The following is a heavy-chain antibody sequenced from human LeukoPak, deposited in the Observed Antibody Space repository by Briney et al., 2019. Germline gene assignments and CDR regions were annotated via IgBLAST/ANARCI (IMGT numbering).Heavy chain of an antibody. Sequence: GGSLRLSCVASGFTFSTYAMGWVRQVPGKGLEWVSSVSESGGSTYYADSVKGRFTISRDNSKDTLSLQMNSLRAEDTAVYYCARASGYDYYYYYMDVWGKGTTVTISS. V-gene: IGHV3-23*01. CDR2: VSESGGST. D-gene: IGHD5-12*01. CDR3: ARASGYDYYYYYMDV. CDR1: GFTFSTYA. J-gene: IGHJ6*03.